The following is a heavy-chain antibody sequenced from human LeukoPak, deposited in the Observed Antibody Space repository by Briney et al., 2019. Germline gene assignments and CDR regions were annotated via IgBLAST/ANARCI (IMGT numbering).Heavy chain of an antibody. Sequence: LSETLSLTCTVSGGSISSYYWSWIRQPPGKGLEWIGYIYYSGSTNYNPSLKSRVTISVDTSKNQFSLKLSSVTAADTAVYYCARDVTGEAYNWFDPWGQGTLVTVSS. CDR2: IYYSGST. V-gene: IGHV4-59*01. D-gene: IGHD7-27*01. CDR1: GGSISSYY. CDR3: ARDVTGEAYNWFDP. J-gene: IGHJ5*02.